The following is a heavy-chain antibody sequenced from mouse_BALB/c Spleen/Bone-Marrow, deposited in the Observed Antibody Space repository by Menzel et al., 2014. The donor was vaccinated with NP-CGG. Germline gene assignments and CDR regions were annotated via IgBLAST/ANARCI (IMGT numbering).Heavy chain of an antibody. Sequence: VESVVVLFRRGCSLPRPHALCAQPVFRYPLFWVRPTPGKRLGWVASLSSGGSTYYPDSVKGRFTISRDNARNILYLQMSSLRSEDTAMDYCARGRDYGSRDEARDYASEDGGEGAS. D-gene: IGHD1-1*01. CDR1: AQPVFRYP. V-gene: IGHV5-6-5*01. CDR2: LSSGGST. CDR3: ARGRDYGSRDEARDYASED. J-gene: IGHJ4*01.